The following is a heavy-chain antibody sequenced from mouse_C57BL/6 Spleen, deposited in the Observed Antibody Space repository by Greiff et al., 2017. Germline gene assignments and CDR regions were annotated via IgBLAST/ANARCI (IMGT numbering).Heavy chain of an antibody. CDR3: ARGDYGSRSLDY. V-gene: IGHV5-17*01. J-gene: IGHJ4*01. Sequence: EVQRVESGGGLVKPGGSLKLSCAASGFTFSDYGMHWVRQAPEKGLEWVAYISSGSSTIYYADKVKGRFTFSRDNAKNTLFLQMTSLRSEDTAMYYCARGDYGSRSLDYWGQGTSVTVSS. D-gene: IGHD1-1*01. CDR2: ISSGSSTI. CDR1: GFTFSDYG.